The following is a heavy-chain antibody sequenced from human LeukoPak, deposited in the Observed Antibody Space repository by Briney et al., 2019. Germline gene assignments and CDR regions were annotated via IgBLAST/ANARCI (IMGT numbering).Heavy chain of an antibody. Sequence: EASVKVSCKASGYTFTGYYMHWVRQAPGQGLEWVGWINPNSGGTNYAQKFQGRVTMTRDTSISTAYMELSRLRSDDTAVYYCARDLGVRGVINNRFDPWGQGTLVTVSS. CDR3: ARDLGVRGVINNRFDP. V-gene: IGHV1-2*02. CDR2: INPNSGGT. D-gene: IGHD3-10*01. CDR1: GYTFTGYY. J-gene: IGHJ5*02.